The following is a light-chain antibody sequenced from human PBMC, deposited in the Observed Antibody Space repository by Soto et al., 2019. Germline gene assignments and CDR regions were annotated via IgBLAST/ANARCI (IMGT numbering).Light chain of an antibody. CDR3: SSYAGSNTFERV. Sequence: QSALTQPPSASGSPGQSVTISCTGTSSDVGAYNYVSWYQQHPGKAPKLMIYEVSKRPSGVPDRFSGSKSGNTASLTVSGLQAEDEADYYCSSYAGSNTFERVFGTGTKVTVL. CDR2: EVS. CDR1: SSDVGAYNY. V-gene: IGLV2-8*01. J-gene: IGLJ1*01.